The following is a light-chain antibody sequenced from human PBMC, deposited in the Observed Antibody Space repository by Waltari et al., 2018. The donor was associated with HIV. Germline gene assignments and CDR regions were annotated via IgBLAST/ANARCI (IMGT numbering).Light chain of an antibody. J-gene: IGLJ2*01. Sequence: QSALTQPASVSGSPGQSIIISCTGTSSDVGGYNYVSWYQQHPGKAPKLMIYEVSNRPSGVSNRFSGSKSGNTASLTISGLQAEDEADYYCSSYTSSSTVVFGGGTKLTVL. CDR1: SSDVGGYNY. V-gene: IGLV2-14*01. CDR3: SSYTSSSTVV. CDR2: EVS.